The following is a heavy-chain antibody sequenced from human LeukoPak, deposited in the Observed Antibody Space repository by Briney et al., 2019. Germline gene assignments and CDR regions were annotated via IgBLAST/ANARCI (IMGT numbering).Heavy chain of an antibody. D-gene: IGHD2-15*01. J-gene: IGHJ6*03. V-gene: IGHV4-59*01. CDR2: IYYSGST. CDR1: GGSFSDYY. Sequence: SETLSLTCAVYGGSFSDYYWSWIRQPPGKGLEWIGYIYYSGSTNYNPSLKSRVTISVDTSKNQFSLKLSSVTAADTAVYYCESEVGRPLYYYMDVWGKGTTVTVSS. CDR3: ESEVGRPLYYYMDV.